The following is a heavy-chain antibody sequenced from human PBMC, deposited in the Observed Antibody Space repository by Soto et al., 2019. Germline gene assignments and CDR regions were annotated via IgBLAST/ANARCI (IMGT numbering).Heavy chain of an antibody. CDR2: ISSSSSTI. V-gene: IGHV3-48*01. D-gene: IGHD2-15*01. CDR3: ARDISPQYCSGGSCYGGDNGN. J-gene: IGHJ4*02. CDR1: GFTFSSYS. Sequence: GGSLRLSCAASGFTFSSYSMNWVRQAPGKGLEWVSYISSSSSTIYYADSVKGRFTISRDNAKNSLYLQMNSLRAEDTAVYYCARDISPQYCSGGSCYGGDNGNWGQGTLVTVSS.